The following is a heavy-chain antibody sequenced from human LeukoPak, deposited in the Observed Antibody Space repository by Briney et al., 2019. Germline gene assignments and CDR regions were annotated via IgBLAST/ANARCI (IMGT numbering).Heavy chain of an antibody. Sequence: PGGSLRLSCAASEFTFSSYWMSWVRQAPGKGLEWVATIKFDGSEKTYVDSVKGRFTISRDNTKNSLYLQMNSLRAEDTAVYYCARDPPYSYFDYWGQGTLVTVSS. CDR2: IKFDGSEK. CDR1: EFTFSSYW. V-gene: IGHV3-7*01. J-gene: IGHJ4*02. CDR3: ARDPPYSYFDY. D-gene: IGHD1-26*01.